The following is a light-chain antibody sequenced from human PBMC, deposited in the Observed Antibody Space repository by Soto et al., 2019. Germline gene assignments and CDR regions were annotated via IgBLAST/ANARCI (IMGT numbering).Light chain of an antibody. CDR1: QTISTY. V-gene: IGKV3-11*01. Sequence: EIVLTQSPATLSLSPGERATLSCRASQTISTYLAWYQQRPGQSPRLLIYDSSNRATGIPARFSGGGSGTDFTLTINPLEAEDSAVYYCQHRHNWPPGATFGGGTKVEIK. CDR3: QHRHNWPPGAT. J-gene: IGKJ4*01. CDR2: DSS.